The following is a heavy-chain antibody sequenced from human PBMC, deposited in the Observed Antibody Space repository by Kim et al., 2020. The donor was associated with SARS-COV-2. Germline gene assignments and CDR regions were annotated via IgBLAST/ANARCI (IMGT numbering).Heavy chain of an antibody. Sequence: YADSVKGRFTTSRDNAKNSLYLQMNSLRAEDTAFYYCAKGDSGGYYYYMDVWGKGTTVTVSS. D-gene: IGHD6-25*01. V-gene: IGHV3-9*01. CDR3: AKGDSGGYYYYMDV. J-gene: IGHJ6*03.